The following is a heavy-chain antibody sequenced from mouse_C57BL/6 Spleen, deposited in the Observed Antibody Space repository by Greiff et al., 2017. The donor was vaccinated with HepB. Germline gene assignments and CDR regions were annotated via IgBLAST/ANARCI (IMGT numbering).Heavy chain of an antibody. CDR1: GYTFTSYW. Sequence: QVQLQQPGAELVKPGASVKMSCKASGYTFTSYWLTWVKQRPGQGLEWIGDIYPGSGSTNYNEKFKSKATLTVDTSSSTAYMQLSSLTSEDSAVYYCARSRGGSSYGYFDVWGTGTTVTVSS. V-gene: IGHV1-55*01. D-gene: IGHD1-1*01. J-gene: IGHJ1*03. CDR3: ARSRGGSSYGYFDV. CDR2: IYPGSGST.